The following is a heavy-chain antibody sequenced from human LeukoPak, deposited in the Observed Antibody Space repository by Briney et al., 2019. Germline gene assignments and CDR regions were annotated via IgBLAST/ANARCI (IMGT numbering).Heavy chain of an antibody. Sequence: ASVKVSCKASGYTFTSYYMHWVRQAPGQGLEWMGIINPSGGSTSYAQKFQGRVTMTRDTSTSTVYMELSSLRSEDTAVYYCARVRPRGYSSDWYYFDYWGQGTLVTVSS. CDR1: GYTFTSYY. CDR3: ARVRPRGYSSDWYYFDY. V-gene: IGHV1-46*01. CDR2: INPSGGST. J-gene: IGHJ4*02. D-gene: IGHD6-19*01.